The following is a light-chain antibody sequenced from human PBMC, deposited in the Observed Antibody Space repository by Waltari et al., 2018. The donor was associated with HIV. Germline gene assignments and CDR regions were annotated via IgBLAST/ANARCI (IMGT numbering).Light chain of an antibody. J-gene: IGLJ2*01. Sequence: QSALTQEASVSGTVGQKVTLSCTGNNNNVGNYAVGWYQQISHGAPKTVMFGNSLPSGIPDRFSGAKSGTTASLTISGLQPEDEADYYCSTWDYSHSVVVFGRGTKLTVL. CDR2: GNS. CDR3: STWDYSHSVVV. V-gene: IGLV1-36*01. CDR1: NNNVGNYA.